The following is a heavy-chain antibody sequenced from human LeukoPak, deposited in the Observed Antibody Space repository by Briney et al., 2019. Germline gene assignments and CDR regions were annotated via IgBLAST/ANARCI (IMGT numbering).Heavy chain of an antibody. J-gene: IGHJ2*01. CDR2: SGGST. CDR3: ARVAQNMQRIAVAATSTWRANWYFDL. Sequence: SETLSLTCTVSGASISSTSYYWGWIRQPAGKGLEWIGRSGGSTNYNPSLKSRVTMSVDRSKNQFSLKLSSVTAADTAVYYCARVAQNMQRIAVAATSTWRANWYFDLWGRGTLVTVSS. D-gene: IGHD6-19*01. CDR1: GASISSTSYY. V-gene: IGHV4-61*05.